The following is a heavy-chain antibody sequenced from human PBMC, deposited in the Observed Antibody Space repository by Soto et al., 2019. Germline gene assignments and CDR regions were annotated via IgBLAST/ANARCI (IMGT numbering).Heavy chain of an antibody. CDR3: ARWGTGGDYDSYYYYGMDV. J-gene: IGHJ6*02. V-gene: IGHV5-51*01. Sequence: PGESLKISCKGSGYSFTSYWIGWVRQMPGKGLEWMGIIYPGDSDTRYSPSVQGQVTISADKSISTAYLQWSSLKASDTAMYYCARWGTGGDYDSYYYYGMDVWGQGTTVTVSS. D-gene: IGHD4-17*01. CDR2: IYPGDSDT. CDR1: GYSFTSYW.